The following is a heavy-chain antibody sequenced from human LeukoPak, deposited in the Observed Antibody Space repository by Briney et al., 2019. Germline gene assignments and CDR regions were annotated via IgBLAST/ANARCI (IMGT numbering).Heavy chain of an antibody. D-gene: IGHD3-10*01. CDR1: GYSFTSYW. CDR3: ARTLRRLLWFGESYDYYGMDV. Sequence: GESLKISCKGSGYSFTSYWIGWVRQMPGKGLEWMGIIYPGDSDTRYSPSFQGQVTISADKSISTAYLQWSSLKASDTAMYYCARTLRRLLWFGESYDYYGMDVWGQGTTVTVSS. CDR2: IYPGDSDT. V-gene: IGHV5-51*01. J-gene: IGHJ6*02.